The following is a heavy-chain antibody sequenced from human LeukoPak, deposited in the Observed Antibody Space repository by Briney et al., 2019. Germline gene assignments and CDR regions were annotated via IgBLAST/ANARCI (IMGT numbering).Heavy chain of an antibody. CDR2: INPNSGGT. V-gene: IGHV1-2*04. CDR1: GYTFTGYY. CDR3: ARALLGAVADPSLGMDV. Sequence: ASVKVSCKAPGYTFTGYYMHWVRQAPGQGLEWMGWINPNSGGTNYAQKFQGWVTMTRDTSISTAYMELSRLRSDDTAVYYCARALLGAVADPSLGMDVWGKGTTVTVSS. J-gene: IGHJ6*04. D-gene: IGHD6-19*01.